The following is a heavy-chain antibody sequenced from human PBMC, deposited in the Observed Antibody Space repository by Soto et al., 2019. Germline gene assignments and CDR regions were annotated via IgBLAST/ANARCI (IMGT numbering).Heavy chain of an antibody. Sequence: ASVKVSCKASGYTFTSYGISWVRQAPGQGLEWMGWISAYNGNTNYAQKLQGRVTMTTDTSTSTAYMELRSLRSDDTAVYYCARVGAEWLLFYGAYYMDVWGKGTTVTVSS. V-gene: IGHV1-18*01. CDR3: ARVGAEWLLFYGAYYMDV. CDR1: GYTFTSYG. D-gene: IGHD3-3*01. CDR2: ISAYNGNT. J-gene: IGHJ6*03.